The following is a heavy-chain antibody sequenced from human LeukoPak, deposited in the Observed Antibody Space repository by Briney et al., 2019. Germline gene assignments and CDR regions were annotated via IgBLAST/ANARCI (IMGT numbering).Heavy chain of an antibody. CDR1: GGSISSYY. CDR2: VYYSGIT. Sequence: PSDTLSLTCTVSGGSISSYYWSWIRQPPGKGLEWIGFVYYSGITSYNPSLKSRVTISVDTSKNHSSLKLTSVTAADTAVYYCVRRYNSGPYYFDYWGQGTLVTVSS. D-gene: IGHD5-18*01. V-gene: IGHV4-59*07. CDR3: VRRYNSGPYYFDY. J-gene: IGHJ4*02.